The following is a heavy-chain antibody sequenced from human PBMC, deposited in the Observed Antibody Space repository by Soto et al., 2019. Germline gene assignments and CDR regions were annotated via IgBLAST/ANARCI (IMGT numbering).Heavy chain of an antibody. D-gene: IGHD5-12*01. Sequence: QVQLQESGPGLVKPSETLSLTCTVSGGSISSYYWSWIRQPPGKGLEWIGYINYSGSTNYNPSLKSRVTISADTSKNQFPLKLSSVTAADPAVDSCARRGYRNEFDYWGQGTLVTVSS. J-gene: IGHJ4*02. V-gene: IGHV4-59*08. CDR1: GGSISSYY. CDR3: ARRGYRNEFDY. CDR2: INYSGST.